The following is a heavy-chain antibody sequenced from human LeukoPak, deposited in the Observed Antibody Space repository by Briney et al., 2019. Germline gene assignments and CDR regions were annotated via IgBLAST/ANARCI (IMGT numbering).Heavy chain of an antibody. V-gene: IGHV4-30-4*07. CDR1: GGSLTSGGYS. CDR3: ARTTMVRGTYYMDV. D-gene: IGHD3-10*01. J-gene: IGHJ6*03. Sequence: SETLSLTCAVPGGSLTSGGYSWSWIRQPPGKGLEWIGYIYDSGSTYNNPSLKSRVTISVDTSKNQFSLKLSSVTAADTAVYYCARTTMVRGTYYMDVWGKGTTVTISS. CDR2: IYDSGST.